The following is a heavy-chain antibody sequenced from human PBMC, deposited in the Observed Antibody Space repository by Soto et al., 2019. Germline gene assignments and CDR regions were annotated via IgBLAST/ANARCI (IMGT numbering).Heavy chain of an antibody. CDR2: ISGSGGGT. J-gene: IGHJ4*02. Sequence: EVQLLESGGGLVQPGGSLRLSCAASGFTFSSYAMSWVRQAPGKGLQWVSAISGSGGGTYYADSVKGRFTISRDNSKHTLYLQRDSLSAEGTVVYFCAKYKDVVVLPTGMWDCWGQGTLVTVSS. CDR3: AKYKDVVVLPTGMWDC. V-gene: IGHV3-23*01. CDR1: GFTFSSYA. D-gene: IGHD2-2*01.